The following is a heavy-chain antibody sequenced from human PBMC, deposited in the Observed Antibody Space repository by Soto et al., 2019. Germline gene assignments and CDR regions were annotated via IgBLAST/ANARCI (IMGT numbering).Heavy chain of an antibody. D-gene: IGHD6-13*01. CDR2: ISSSSYI. CDR3: ATLKGSSSWYPLDY. J-gene: IGHJ4*02. V-gene: IGHV3-21*01. CDR1: GFTFSSYS. Sequence: GGSLRLSCAASGFTFSSYSMNWVRQAPGKGLEWVSSISSSSYIYYADSVKGRFTISRDNAKNSLYLQMNSLRVEDTAVYYCATLKGSSSWYPLDYWGQGTLVTVSS.